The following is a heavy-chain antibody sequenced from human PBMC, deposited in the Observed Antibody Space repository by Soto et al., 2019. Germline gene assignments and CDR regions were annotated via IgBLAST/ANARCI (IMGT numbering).Heavy chain of an antibody. CDR3: PRDRRGYCSSTSCYTDAFDI. CDR2: ISSSGSTI. V-gene: IGHV3-48*03. D-gene: IGHD2-2*02. CDR1: GFTFSSYE. J-gene: IGHJ3*02. Sequence: LGGSLRLSCAASGFTFSSYEMNWVRQAPGKGLEWVSYISSSGSTIYYADSVKGRFTISRDNAKNSLYLQMNSLRAEDTAVYYCPRDRRGYCSSTSCYTDAFDIWGQGTMVTVSS.